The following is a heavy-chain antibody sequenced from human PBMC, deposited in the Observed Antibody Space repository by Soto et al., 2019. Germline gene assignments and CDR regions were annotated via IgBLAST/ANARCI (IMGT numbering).Heavy chain of an antibody. CDR3: ATDSLLVGATANYFDY. J-gene: IGHJ4*02. CDR1: GYTFTGYY. CDR2: INPNSGGT. V-gene: IGHV1-2*02. Sequence: ASVKVSCKASGYTFTGYYMHWVRQAPGQGLEWMGWINPNSGGTNYAQKFQGRVTMTRDTSISTAYMELSRLRSDDTAVYYCATDSLLVGATANYFDYRGQGTLVTVSS. D-gene: IGHD1-26*01.